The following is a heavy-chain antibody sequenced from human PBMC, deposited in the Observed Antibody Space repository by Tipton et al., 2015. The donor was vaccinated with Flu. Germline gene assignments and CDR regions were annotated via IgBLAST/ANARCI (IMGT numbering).Heavy chain of an antibody. V-gene: IGHV4-61*02. Sequence: TLSLTCAVSGYSINSDYFWGWIRQPSGKGLEWIGRLHSSGSTNYNPSLESRVTISVDTSKNQFSLKLSSVTAADTAVYYCARAGYYYDSGGYFVPAEYFQHWGQGTLVTVSS. CDR3: ARAGYYYDSGGYFVPAEYFQH. D-gene: IGHD3-22*01. CDR1: GYSINSDYF. J-gene: IGHJ1*01. CDR2: LHSSGST.